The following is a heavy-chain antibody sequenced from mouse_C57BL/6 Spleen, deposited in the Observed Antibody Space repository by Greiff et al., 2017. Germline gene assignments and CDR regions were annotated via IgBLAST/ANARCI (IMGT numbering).Heavy chain of an antibody. CDR2: INPSSGYT. Sequence: QVQLQQSGAELAKPGASVKLSCKASGYTFTSYWMHWVKQRPGQGLEWIGYINPSSGYTKYNQKFKDKATLTADKSSSTAYMQLSSLTYEDSAVYYCARSSAGYVGYFDVWGTGTTVTVSS. CDR1: GYTFTSYW. J-gene: IGHJ1*03. D-gene: IGHD3-2*02. V-gene: IGHV1-7*01. CDR3: ARSSAGYVGYFDV.